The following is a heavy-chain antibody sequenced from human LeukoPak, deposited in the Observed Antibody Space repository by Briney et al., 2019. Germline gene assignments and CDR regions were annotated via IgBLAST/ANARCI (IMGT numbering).Heavy chain of an antibody. Sequence: ASVKVSCKASGYTFTSYGISWVRQAPGQGLEWMGWISAYNGNTNYAQKLQGRVTMTTDTSTSTAYMELRSLRSDDTAVYYCAREQPEYYDFWSGYSHYFDYWGQGTLVTVSS. V-gene: IGHV1-18*01. D-gene: IGHD3-3*01. J-gene: IGHJ4*02. CDR2: ISAYNGNT. CDR3: AREQPEYYDFWSGYSHYFDY. CDR1: GYTFTSYG.